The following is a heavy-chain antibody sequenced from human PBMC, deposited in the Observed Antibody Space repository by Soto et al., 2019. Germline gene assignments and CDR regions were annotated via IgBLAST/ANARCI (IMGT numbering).Heavy chain of an antibody. CDR2: ISGSGGST. J-gene: IGHJ3*02. CDR1: GFTFSSYA. CDR3: AKGGSGYDSSGYGAFDI. Sequence: EVQLLESGGGLVQPGGSLRLSCAASGFTFSSYAMSWVRQAPGKGLEWVSAISGSGGSTYYADSVKGRFTISRDNSKNTLYLQMNSLRAEDTAVYYCAKGGSGYDSSGYGAFDIWGQGTMVTVSS. V-gene: IGHV3-23*01. D-gene: IGHD3-22*01.